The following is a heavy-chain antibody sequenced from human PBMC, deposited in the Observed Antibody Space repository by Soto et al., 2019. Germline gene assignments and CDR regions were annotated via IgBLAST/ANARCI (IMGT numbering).Heavy chain of an antibody. D-gene: IGHD1-26*01. CDR2: ISAGGSST. CDR3: ADGGEWAFNFDY. CDR1: GFTFSSYA. J-gene: IGHJ4*02. Sequence: XESLRLSCAASGFTFSSYAMSGVRQAPGKGLEWVSGISAGGSSTYYPDSVKGRFTISRDNSKNTLYLQMNSLRVEDTAVYYCADGGEWAFNFDYWGQGTLVTVSS. V-gene: IGHV3-23*01.